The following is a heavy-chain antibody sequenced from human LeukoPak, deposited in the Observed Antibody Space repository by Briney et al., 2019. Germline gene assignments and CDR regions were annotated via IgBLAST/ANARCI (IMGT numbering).Heavy chain of an antibody. J-gene: IGHJ4*02. V-gene: IGHV3-48*03. CDR3: ARGDSGSYYFDY. Sequence: GGPLRLSCAASGFTFSSYEMNWVRQAPGKGLEWVSYISSSGSTIYYADSVKGRFTISRDNAKNSLYLQMNSLRAEDTAVYYCARGDSGSYYFDYWGQGTLVTVSS. CDR1: GFTFSSYE. D-gene: IGHD1-26*01. CDR2: ISSSGSTI.